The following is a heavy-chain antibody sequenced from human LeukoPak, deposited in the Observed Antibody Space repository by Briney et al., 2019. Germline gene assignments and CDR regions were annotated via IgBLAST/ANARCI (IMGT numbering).Heavy chain of an antibody. Sequence: PSETLSHTCTVSGGSISSYYWSWIRQPPGKGLEWIGYIYYSGSTNYNPSLKSRVTISVDTSKNQFSLKLSSVTAADTAVYYCARDGGWYVGNWFDPWGQGTLVTVSS. CDR1: GGSISSYY. D-gene: IGHD6-19*01. V-gene: IGHV4-59*01. CDR3: ARDGGWYVGNWFDP. J-gene: IGHJ5*02. CDR2: IYYSGST.